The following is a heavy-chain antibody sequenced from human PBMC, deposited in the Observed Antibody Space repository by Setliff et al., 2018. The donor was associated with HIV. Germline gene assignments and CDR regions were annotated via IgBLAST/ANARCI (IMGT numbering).Heavy chain of an antibody. J-gene: IGHJ3*02. CDR1: GFSFSGYW. CDR3: ARDQLWSKATFDI. D-gene: IGHD5-18*01. V-gene: IGHV3-7*01. Sequence: LRLSCAASGFSFSGYWMSWVRQAPGKGLEWVANIKEDGSEEYYVDSVKGRFTISRDNAKSSLYLQMNSLRVEDTAVYYCARDQLWSKATFDIWGQGTMVTVSS. CDR2: IKEDGSEE.